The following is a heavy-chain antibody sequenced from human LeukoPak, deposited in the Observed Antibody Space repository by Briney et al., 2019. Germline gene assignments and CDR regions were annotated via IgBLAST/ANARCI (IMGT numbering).Heavy chain of an antibody. CDR2: FVPEDART. CDR1: GYTGFELS. CDR3: TTHSIFGVVTYAFHL. V-gene: IGHV1-24*01. Sequence: ASVKVSCKLSGYTGFELSMNWVRRAPGKGLVWMGGFVPEDARTIYAQKFQGRVTMTEDTSTDTAYMELSSLPSEDTAVYYCTTHSIFGVVTYAFHLWGRGTLVTVSS. D-gene: IGHD3-3*01. J-gene: IGHJ3*01.